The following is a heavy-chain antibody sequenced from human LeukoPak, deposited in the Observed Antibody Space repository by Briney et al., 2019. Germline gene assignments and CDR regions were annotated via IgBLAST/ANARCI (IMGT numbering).Heavy chain of an antibody. CDR2: ISYDGSNK. CDR3: ARGTAVAGTIDY. Sequence: SGGSLRLSCAASEFTFSSYGMHWARQAPGKGLEWVAVISYDGSNKYYADSVKGRFTISRDNSKNTLYLQMNSLRAEDTAVYYCARGTAVAGTIDYWGQGTLVTVSS. V-gene: IGHV3-30*19. CDR1: EFTFSSYG. D-gene: IGHD6-19*01. J-gene: IGHJ4*02.